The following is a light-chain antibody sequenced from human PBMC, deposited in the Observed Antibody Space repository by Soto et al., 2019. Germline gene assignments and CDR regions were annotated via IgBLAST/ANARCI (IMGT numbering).Light chain of an antibody. V-gene: IGKV1-39*01. CDR1: QSISSY. CDR2: AAS. J-gene: IGKJ2*01. CDR3: QQSYSTPPYT. Sequence: DIQMTQSPSSLSASVGDRVTITCRACQSISSYLNWYQKKPGKAPKILIYAASSLQSGVPSRFSGSGSGTDFTLTISSLQTEDFATYYWQQSYSTPPYTFGQVSKLEIK.